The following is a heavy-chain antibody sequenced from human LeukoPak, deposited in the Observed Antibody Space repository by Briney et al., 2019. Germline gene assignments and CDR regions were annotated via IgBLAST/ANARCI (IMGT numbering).Heavy chain of an antibody. CDR3: ARADCRSTSCPADY. D-gene: IGHD2-2*01. V-gene: IGHV3-23*01. Sequence: AGGSLRLSCAASGFTFSSYAMSWVRQAPGKGLEWVSAISGSGGSTYYADSVKGRFTISRDNSKNTLYLQMNSLRDEDTAVYYCARADCRSTSCPADYWGQGTLVTVSS. J-gene: IGHJ4*02. CDR1: GFTFSSYA. CDR2: ISGSGGST.